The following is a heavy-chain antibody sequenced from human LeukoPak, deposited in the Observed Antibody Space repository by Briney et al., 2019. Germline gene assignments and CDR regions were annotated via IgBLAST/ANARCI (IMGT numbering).Heavy chain of an antibody. CDR1: GFTFSSYG. D-gene: IGHD5-24*01. CDR2: ISYEGRNK. V-gene: IGHV3-30*04. J-gene: IGHJ3*02. CDR3: ARGLVGAGRWLQFGAFDI. Sequence: GRSLRLSCAAYGFTFSSYGMRWVRQAPGKGRGWVAVISYEGRNKYYADSVKGRFTISRDNSKNTLYLQMNSLRAEDTAVYYCARGLVGAGRWLQFGAFDIWGQGTMVTVSS.